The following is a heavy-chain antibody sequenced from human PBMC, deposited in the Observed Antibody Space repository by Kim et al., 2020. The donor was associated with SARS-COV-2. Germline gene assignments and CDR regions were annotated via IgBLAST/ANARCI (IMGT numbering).Heavy chain of an antibody. D-gene: IGHD1-1*01. V-gene: IGHV4-34*01. Sequence: SETLSLTCAVYGGSFSRYYWSWIRQPPGKGLEWIGEITHSGSTNFNPSLKSRVTISVDTSKNQFSLKRSSVTAADTAGYNCAGYYYFYYWSQGTLVTASS. J-gene: IGHJ4*02. CDR3: AGYYYFYY. CDR2: ITHSGST. CDR1: GGSFSRYY.